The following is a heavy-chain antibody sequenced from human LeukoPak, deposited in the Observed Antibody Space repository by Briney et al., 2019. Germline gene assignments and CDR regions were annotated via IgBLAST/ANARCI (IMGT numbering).Heavy chain of an antibody. J-gene: IGHJ3*02. CDR3: ARTYYYDSSGYSGDAFDI. Sequence: GGSLRLSCAASGFTFTSYSMNWVRQAPGKGLEWVSSISSSSSYIYYADSVKGRFTIPRDNAKNSLYLQMNSLRAEDTAVYYCARTYYYDSSGYSGDAFDIWGQGTMVTVSS. CDR1: GFTFTSYS. CDR2: ISSSSSYI. V-gene: IGHV3-21*01. D-gene: IGHD3-22*01.